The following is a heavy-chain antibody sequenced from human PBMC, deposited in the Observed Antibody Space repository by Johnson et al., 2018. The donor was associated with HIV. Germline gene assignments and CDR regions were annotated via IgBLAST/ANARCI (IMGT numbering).Heavy chain of an antibody. J-gene: IGHJ3*02. Sequence: QLVESGGGLVQPGRSLRLSCAASGFTFKDYAMHWVRQTPEKGLEWVSAISWNSASIYYADSVRGRFTISRDNDKNSLHLEMNSLRAEDTAVYYCARAIAAAGTVGVDAFDIWGQGTMVTVSS. D-gene: IGHD6-13*01. CDR2: ISWNSASI. V-gene: IGHV3-9*01. CDR1: GFTFKDYA. CDR3: ARAIAAAGTVGVDAFDI.